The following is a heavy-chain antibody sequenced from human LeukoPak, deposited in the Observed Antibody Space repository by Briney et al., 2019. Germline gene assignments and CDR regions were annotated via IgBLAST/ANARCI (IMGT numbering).Heavy chain of an antibody. J-gene: IGHJ4*02. D-gene: IGHD6-13*01. CDR2: IYYSGST. CDR1: GGSISRSSYY. CDR3: ARDLAAAGAPT. V-gene: IGHV4-39*02. Sequence: PSETLSLTCTVSGGSISRSSYYWGWIRQPPGKGLEWIGSIYYSGSTYYNPSLKSRVTISVDTSKNQFSLKLSSETAADTAVYYCARDLAAAGAPTWGQGTLVTVSS.